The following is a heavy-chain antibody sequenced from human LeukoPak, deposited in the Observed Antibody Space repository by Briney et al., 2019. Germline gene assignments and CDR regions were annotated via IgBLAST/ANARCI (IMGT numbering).Heavy chain of an antibody. CDR3: AREPDDYVWGSYRFFDY. Sequence: SETQSLTCTVSGGSISSYYWSWIRQPPGKGLEWVGYIYYSGSTNYNPSLKSRVTISVDTSKNQFSLKLSSVTAADTAVYYCAREPDDYVWGSYRFFDYWGQGTLVTVSS. CDR1: GGSISSYY. V-gene: IGHV4-59*01. D-gene: IGHD3-16*02. CDR2: IYYSGST. J-gene: IGHJ4*02.